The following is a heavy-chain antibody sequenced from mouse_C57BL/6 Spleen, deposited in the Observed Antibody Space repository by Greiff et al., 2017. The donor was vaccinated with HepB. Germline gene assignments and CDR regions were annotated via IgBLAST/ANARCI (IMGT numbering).Heavy chain of an antibody. CDR1: GYTFTDYY. CDR2: INPNNGGT. Sequence: VQLQQSGPELVKPGASVKISCKASGYTFTDYYMNWVKQSHGKSLEWIGDINPNNGGTSYNQKFKGKVTLTVDKSSSTAYMELRSLTSEDSAVYYCALGRRYYAMDYWGQGTSVTVSS. V-gene: IGHV1-26*01. D-gene: IGHD3-3*01. J-gene: IGHJ4*01. CDR3: ALGRRYYAMDY.